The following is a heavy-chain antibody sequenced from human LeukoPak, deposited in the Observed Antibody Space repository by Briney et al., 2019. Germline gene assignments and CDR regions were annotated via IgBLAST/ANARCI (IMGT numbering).Heavy chain of an antibody. D-gene: IGHD3-10*01. CDR2: SYISGST. CDR1: GASINSYY. Sequence: SETLSLTCTVSGASINSYYWNWIRQPDGKGLEWIGRSYISGSTDYNPSLKSRVTVSVDTSQNQFSLKLTSVTAADTAVYYCARDQELGFWGQGTLVTVSS. CDR3: ARDQELGF. J-gene: IGHJ4*02. V-gene: IGHV4-4*07.